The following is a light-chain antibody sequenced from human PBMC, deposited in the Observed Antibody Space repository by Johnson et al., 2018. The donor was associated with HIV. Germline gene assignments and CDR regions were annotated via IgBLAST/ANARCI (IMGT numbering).Light chain of an antibody. V-gene: IGLV1-51*01. CDR2: DNN. J-gene: IGLJ1*01. Sequence: QSVLTRPPSVSAAPGQKVTISCSGSSSNIGNNYVSWYQQLPGTAPKLLIYDNNKRPSGIPDRFSGSKSGTSATLGITGLQTGDEADYYCGTWDSSLSAYVVGNGTKVTVL. CDR1: SSNIGNNY. CDR3: GTWDSSLSAYV.